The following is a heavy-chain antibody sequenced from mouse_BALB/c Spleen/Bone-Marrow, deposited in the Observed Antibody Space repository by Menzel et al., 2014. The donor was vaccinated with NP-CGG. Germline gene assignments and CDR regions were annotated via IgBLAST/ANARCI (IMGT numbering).Heavy chain of an antibody. CDR2: IRNKPNGYAT. CDR3: ARAGHYYATDY. CDR1: GFTFTDYY. V-gene: IGHV7-3*02. J-gene: IGHJ4*01. Sequence: EVKLVESGGGLVQPGGSLRLSCASSGFTFTDYYMSWVRQPPGKALEWLGFIRNKPNGYATEYSASVKGRFTISRDNSQSILYLQMNTLRAEDSATYYCARAGHYYATDYWGQGTSVTVSS.